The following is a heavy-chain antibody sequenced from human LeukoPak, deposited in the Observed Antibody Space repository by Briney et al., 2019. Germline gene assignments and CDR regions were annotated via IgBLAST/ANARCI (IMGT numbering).Heavy chain of an antibody. J-gene: IGHJ6*03. CDR1: GFTFSSYE. V-gene: IGHV3-48*03. D-gene: IGHD3-10*02. Sequence: GGSLRLSCAASGFTFSSYEMNWVRQAPGKGLEWVSYISSSGSTIYYADSEKGRFTISRDNAKNSLYLQMNSLRAEDTAVYYCAELGITMIGGVWGKGPTVTISS. CDR2: ISSSGSTI. CDR3: AELGITMIGGV.